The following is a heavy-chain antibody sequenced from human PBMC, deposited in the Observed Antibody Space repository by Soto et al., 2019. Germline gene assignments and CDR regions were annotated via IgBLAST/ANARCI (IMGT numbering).Heavy chain of an antibody. CDR3: ARGYDYGDPNWFDP. CDR1: GGSISSSSYY. D-gene: IGHD4-17*01. Sequence: PSETLSLTCTVSGGSISSSSYYWGWIRQPPGKGLEWIGSIYYSGSTYYKPSLKSRVTISVDTSKNQFSLKLSSVTAADTAVYYCARGYDYGDPNWFDPWGQGTLVTVSS. J-gene: IGHJ5*02. CDR2: IYYSGST. V-gene: IGHV4-39*01.